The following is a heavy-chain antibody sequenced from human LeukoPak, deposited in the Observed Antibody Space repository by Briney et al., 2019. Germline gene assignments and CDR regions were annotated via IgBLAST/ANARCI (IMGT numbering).Heavy chain of an antibody. Sequence: ASVKVSCKASGYTFTGYYMHWVRQAPGQGLEWMGWINPNSGGTNYAQKFQGRVTMTTDTSTSTAYMELRSVRSDYTAVYYCARAFRDIGRYFDWYYYMDVWGKGTTVTISS. J-gene: IGHJ6*03. CDR1: GYTFTGYY. D-gene: IGHD3-9*01. CDR3: ARAFRDIGRYFDWYYYMDV. CDR2: INPNSGGT. V-gene: IGHV1-2*02.